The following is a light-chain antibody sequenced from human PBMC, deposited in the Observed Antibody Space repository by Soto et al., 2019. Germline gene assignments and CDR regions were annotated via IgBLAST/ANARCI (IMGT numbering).Light chain of an antibody. CDR1: QSVSSSY. CDR2: GAS. V-gene: IGKV3-20*01. J-gene: IGKJ4*01. CDR3: QQYDSSPLT. Sequence: EIVLTQSPGTLSLSPGERATLSCRASQSVSSSYLAWYQQEPGQAPRLLIYGASSRATGIPDRFSGSGSGTDFTLTISRLEPEDFAVYYCQQYDSSPLTFGGGTKVDIK.